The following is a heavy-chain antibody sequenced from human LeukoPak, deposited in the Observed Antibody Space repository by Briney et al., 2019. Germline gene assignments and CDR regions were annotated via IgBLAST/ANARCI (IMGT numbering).Heavy chain of an antibody. D-gene: IGHD2-15*01. CDR3: AKARYCSGGSCYFDY. V-gene: IGHV3-23*01. CDR1: GFTFSSYA. J-gene: IGHJ4*02. Sequence: GGSLRLSCGAAGFTFSSYAMNWLRQAQGKGLEWILGISGSGSSTYYADSVKGRFTISRDNSKNTLYLQMNSLRAEDTAIYYCAKARYCSGGSCYFDYWGQGTLVTVSS. CDR2: ISGSGSST.